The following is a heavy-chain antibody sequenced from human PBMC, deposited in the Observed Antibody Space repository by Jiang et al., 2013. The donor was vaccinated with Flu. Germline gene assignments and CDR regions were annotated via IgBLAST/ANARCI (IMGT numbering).Heavy chain of an antibody. CDR3: ARGRPLRETFDI. D-gene: IGHD6-6*01. Sequence: GPGLVKPSETLSLTCTVSGGSISSYYWSWIRQPPGKGLEWIGYIYYSGSTNYNPSLKSRVTISVDTSKNQFSLKLSSVTAADTAVYYCARGRPLRETFDIWGQGTMVTVSS. J-gene: IGHJ3*02. CDR1: GGSISSYY. CDR2: IYYSGST. V-gene: IGHV4-59*01.